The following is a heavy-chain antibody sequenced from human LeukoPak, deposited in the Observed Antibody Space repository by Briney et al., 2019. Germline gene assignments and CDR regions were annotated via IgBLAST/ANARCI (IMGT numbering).Heavy chain of an antibody. J-gene: IGHJ4*02. CDR1: GFTFSSYS. Sequence: GGSLRLSCAASGFTFSSYSMNWVRQAPGKGLEWVSSISSSSSYVYYADSVKGRFTISRDNAKNSLYLQMNSLRAEDTAVYYCARCGYSGYDLDYWGQGTLVTVSS. CDR2: ISSSSSYV. V-gene: IGHV3-21*01. D-gene: IGHD5-12*01. CDR3: ARCGYSGYDLDY.